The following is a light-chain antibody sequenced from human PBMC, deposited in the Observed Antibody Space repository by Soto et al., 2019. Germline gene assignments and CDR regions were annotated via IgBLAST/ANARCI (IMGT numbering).Light chain of an antibody. J-gene: IGLJ1*01. CDR3: SSYAGSTDFV. CDR2: EVS. CDR1: SSDVGGYKY. Sequence: QSALSQPPSASGSLGQSVTISCTGSSSDVGGYKYVSWYQQHPGTAPKLMIYEVSKRPSGVPDRFSGSKSGNTASLPVSGLQADDEADYYCSSYAGSTDFVFGTGTKLTVL. V-gene: IGLV2-8*01.